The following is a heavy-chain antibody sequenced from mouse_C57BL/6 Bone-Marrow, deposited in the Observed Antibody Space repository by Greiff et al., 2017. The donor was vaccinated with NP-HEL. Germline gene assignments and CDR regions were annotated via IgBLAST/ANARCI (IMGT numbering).Heavy chain of an antibody. Sequence: QVQLQQPGAELVRPGTSVKLSCKASGYTFTSYWMHWVKQRPGQGLEWIGVIDPSDSYTNYNQKFKGKATLTVDTSSTTAYMQLSSLTSEDSAVYYCASGEYYGSSPWFAYWGQGTLVTVSA. J-gene: IGHJ3*01. V-gene: IGHV1-59*01. CDR2: IDPSDSYT. CDR3: ASGEYYGSSPWFAY. D-gene: IGHD1-1*01. CDR1: GYTFTSYW.